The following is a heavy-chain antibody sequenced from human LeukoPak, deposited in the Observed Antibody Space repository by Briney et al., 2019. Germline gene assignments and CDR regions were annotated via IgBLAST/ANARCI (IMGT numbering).Heavy chain of an antibody. Sequence: GGSLRLSCAASGLTFSSYWMHWVRQAPGKGLVWVSRINRDGSITSYGDSVKGRFTISRDNAKNTLYLQMSSLRAEYTAVYYCAKENYYGMDAWGQGTTVTVSS. CDR2: INRDGSIT. V-gene: IGHV3-74*01. CDR1: GLTFSSYW. J-gene: IGHJ6*02. CDR3: AKENYYGMDA.